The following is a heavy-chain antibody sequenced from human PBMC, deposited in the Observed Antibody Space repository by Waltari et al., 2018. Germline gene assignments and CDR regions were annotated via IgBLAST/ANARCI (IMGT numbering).Heavy chain of an antibody. J-gene: IGHJ5*02. V-gene: IGHV1-3*01. CDR1: GYTFTSYA. CDR3: ARAPTGGAAQRNWFDP. D-gene: IGHD3-16*01. CDR2: INAGNGNT. Sequence: QVQLVQSGAEVKKPGASVKVSCKASGYTFTSYAMHWVRQAPGQRLEWMGWINAGNGNTKYSQKSQGRVTITRDTSASTAYMELSSLRSEDTAVYYCARAPTGGAAQRNWFDPWGQGTLVTVSS.